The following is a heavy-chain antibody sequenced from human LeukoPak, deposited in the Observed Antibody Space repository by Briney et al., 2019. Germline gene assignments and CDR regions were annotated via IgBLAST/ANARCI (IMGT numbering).Heavy chain of an antibody. D-gene: IGHD1-26*01. CDR2: IYYSGST. CDR1: GGSISSSSYY. CDR3: ARHPQGSYYGYFDY. Sequence: SETLSLTCTVSGGSISSSSYYWGWIRQPPGKGLEWIGSIYYSGSTYYNPSLKSRVTKSVDTSKNQFSLKLSSVTAADTAVYYCARHPQGSYYGYFDYWGQGTLVTVSS. J-gene: IGHJ4*02. V-gene: IGHV4-39*01.